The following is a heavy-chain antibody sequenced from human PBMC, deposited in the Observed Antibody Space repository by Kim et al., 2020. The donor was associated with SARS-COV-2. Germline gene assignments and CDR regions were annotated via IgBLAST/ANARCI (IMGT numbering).Heavy chain of an antibody. CDR3: AKGLPRYSSSSPLDY. D-gene: IGHD6-6*01. J-gene: IGHJ4*02. CDR1: GFTFSSYA. V-gene: IGHV3-23*03. CDR2: IYSGGSST. Sequence: GGSLRLSCAASGFTFSSYAMSWVRQAPGKGLEWVSVIYSGGSSTYYADSVKGRFTISRDNSKNTLYLQMNSLRAEDTAVYYCAKGLPRYSSSSPLDYWGQGTLVTVSS.